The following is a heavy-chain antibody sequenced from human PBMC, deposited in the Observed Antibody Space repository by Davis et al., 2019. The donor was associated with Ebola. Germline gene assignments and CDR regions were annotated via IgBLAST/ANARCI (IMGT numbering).Heavy chain of an antibody. D-gene: IGHD2-15*01. Sequence: AASVKVSCKASGYTFTNYGVTWVRQAPGQGFEWMGWISASNGNTNYAQKFQGRVTMTRNTSISTAYMELSSLRSEDTAVYYCARGLSLLAFYYGMDVWGQGTTVTVSS. CDR3: ARGLSLLAFYYGMDV. CDR2: ISASNGNT. CDR1: GYTFTNYG. V-gene: IGHV1-18*01. J-gene: IGHJ6*02.